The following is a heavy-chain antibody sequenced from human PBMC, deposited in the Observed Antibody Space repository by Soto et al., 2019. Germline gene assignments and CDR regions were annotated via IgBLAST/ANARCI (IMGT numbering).Heavy chain of an antibody. D-gene: IGHD5-12*01. V-gene: IGHV4-59*08. Sequence: SETLSLTCTVSGGSISSYYWSWIRQPPGKGLEWIGYIYYSGSTNYNPSLKSRVTISVDTSKNQFSLKLSSVTAADTAVYYCARLGDGGYDQFAYFDYWGQGTLVTVSS. J-gene: IGHJ4*02. CDR2: IYYSGST. CDR3: ARLGDGGYDQFAYFDY. CDR1: GGSISSYY.